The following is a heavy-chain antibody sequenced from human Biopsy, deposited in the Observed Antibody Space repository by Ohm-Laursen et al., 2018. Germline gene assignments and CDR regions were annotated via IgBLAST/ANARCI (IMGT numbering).Heavy chain of an antibody. V-gene: IGHV3-53*01. D-gene: IGHD4-23*01. CDR2: IYGDGRT. CDR1: GFSANDKY. Sequence: GSLRLSCAASGFSANDKYMSWVRQAPGKGLEWVSFIYGDGRTFYAGSVKDRFTLSRDTSNNLMFLQMDSLRAEDTAVYYCARDTRWSPYSMDVWGQGTTVTVS. J-gene: IGHJ6*02. CDR3: ARDTRWSPYSMDV.